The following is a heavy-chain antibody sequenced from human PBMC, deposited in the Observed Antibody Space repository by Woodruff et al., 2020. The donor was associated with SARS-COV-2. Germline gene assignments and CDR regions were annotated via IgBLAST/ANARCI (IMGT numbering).Heavy chain of an antibody. CDR3: ARGGEDGGFDY. V-gene: IGHV3-30*15. J-gene: IGHJ4*02. D-gene: IGHD2-21*01. Sequence: YADSVKGRFTISRDNSKNTLYLQMSSLRAEDTAVYYCARGGEDGGFDYWGQGTLVTVSS.